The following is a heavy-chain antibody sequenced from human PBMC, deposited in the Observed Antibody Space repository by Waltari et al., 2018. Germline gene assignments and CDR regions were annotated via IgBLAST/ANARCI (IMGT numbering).Heavy chain of an antibody. CDR2: IYTSGRT. D-gene: IGHD2-2*01. J-gene: IGHJ6*03. CDR3: ARGPLLDGGSSLDMDV. V-gene: IGHV4-4*07. Sequence: QLQLQESGPGLVKPSETLSLTCTVSGGSISSYYWSWIRQPAGKGLEWIGRIYTSGRTNYNPALKSRVTMSVDTSKNQVYLKLSSVTAADTAVYYCARGPLLDGGSSLDMDVWGKGTTVTISS. CDR1: GGSISSYY.